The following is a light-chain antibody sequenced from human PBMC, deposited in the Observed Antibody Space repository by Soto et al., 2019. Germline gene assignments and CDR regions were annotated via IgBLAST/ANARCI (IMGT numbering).Light chain of an antibody. CDR1: SSDVGGYNY. V-gene: IGLV2-14*01. CDR2: EVS. J-gene: IGLJ2*01. Sequence: QSVLTQPASVSGSPGQSSTISCTGTSSDVGGYNYVSWYQQHPGKAPKLMIYEVSNRPSGVSNRFSGSKSGNTASLTISGLQAEDEADYYCSSYTSSSTLGVFGGGTKVTVL. CDR3: SSYTSSSTLGV.